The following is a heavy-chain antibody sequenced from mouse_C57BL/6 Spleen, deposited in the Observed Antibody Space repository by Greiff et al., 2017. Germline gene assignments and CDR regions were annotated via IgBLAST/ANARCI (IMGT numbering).Heavy chain of an antibody. D-gene: IGHD1-1*01. CDR1: GYTFTSYW. CDR3: ARDYGSSYGYFDV. Sequence: QVQLQQPGAELVRPGSSVKLSCKASGYTFTSYWMDWVKQRPGKGLEWIGNIYPSDSETHYNQKFKDKATLTVDKSSSTAYMQLSSLTSEASAVYYCARDYGSSYGYFDVWGTGTTVTVSS. J-gene: IGHJ1*03. CDR2: IYPSDSET. V-gene: IGHV1-61*01.